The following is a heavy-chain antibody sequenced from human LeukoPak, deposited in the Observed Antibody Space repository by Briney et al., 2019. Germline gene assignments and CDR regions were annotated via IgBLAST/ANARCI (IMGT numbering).Heavy chain of an antibody. J-gene: IGHJ6*03. Sequence: WETLSLTCTVSGGSISSSSYYWGWIRQPPGKGLEWIGSIYYSGSTYYNPSLKSRVTISVDTSKNQFSLKLSSVTAADTAVYYCVRHSYYYYHYMDVWGKGTTVTVSS. CDR1: GGSISSSSYY. V-gene: IGHV4-39*01. CDR3: VRHSYYYYHYMDV. CDR2: IYYSGST.